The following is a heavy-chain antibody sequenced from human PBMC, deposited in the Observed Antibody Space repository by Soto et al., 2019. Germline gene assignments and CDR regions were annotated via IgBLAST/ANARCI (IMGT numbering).Heavy chain of an antibody. CDR1: GYTFTSYG. D-gene: IGHD3-9*01. Sequence: ASVKVSCKASGYTFTSYGISWVRQAPGQGLEWMGWISAYNGNTNYAQKLQGRVTMTTDTSTSTAYMELRSLRSDDTAVYYCARGLPLLRYFDWLSYTFDYWGQGTLVTVSS. V-gene: IGHV1-18*01. J-gene: IGHJ4*02. CDR2: ISAYNGNT. CDR3: ARGLPLLRYFDWLSYTFDY.